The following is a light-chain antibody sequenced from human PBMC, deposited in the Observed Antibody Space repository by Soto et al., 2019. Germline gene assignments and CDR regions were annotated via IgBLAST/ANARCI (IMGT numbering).Light chain of an antibody. J-gene: IGKJ5*01. CDR1: QSVSIK. V-gene: IGKV3-15*01. CDR2: DTS. CDR3: QQYNNWPPFT. Sequence: EIVMTQSPATLSVSPGERATLSCRASQSVSIKLAWYQQKPGQAPRLLIYDTSTRATGIPARFSGSGSGTEFTLSISSLQSEAFAVYYCQQYNNWPPFTFGQGTRLEIK.